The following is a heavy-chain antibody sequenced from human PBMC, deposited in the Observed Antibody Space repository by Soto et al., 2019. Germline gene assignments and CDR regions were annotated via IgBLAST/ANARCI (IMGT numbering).Heavy chain of an antibody. D-gene: IGHD3-10*01. J-gene: IGHJ6*02. CDR1: GGTLSNYA. CDR3: ARGVRTGFYGMDV. CDR2: IIPIFGTS. Sequence: QVQLVQSGAEVKKPGSSVKVSCKASGGTLSNYALSWVRQAPGQGLEWVGGIIPIFGTSNYAQNFQGRLTITADESTSTAYMELSSQRFEDTAVYYCARGVRTGFYGMDVWGQGTTVTVSS. V-gene: IGHV1-69*01.